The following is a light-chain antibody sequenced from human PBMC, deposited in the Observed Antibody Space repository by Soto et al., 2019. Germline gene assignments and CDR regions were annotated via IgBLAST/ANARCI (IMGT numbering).Light chain of an antibody. Sequence: DIQMTQSPSTLSASVVDTVTATCRASQSVSGWLAWYQQKPGKAPKLLISDASSLETGVPSRFSGSGSGTEFTLTINSLQPDDFATYYCQQYKSYWTFGQGTKVDIK. CDR2: DAS. CDR1: QSVSGW. CDR3: QQYKSYWT. V-gene: IGKV1-5*01. J-gene: IGKJ1*01.